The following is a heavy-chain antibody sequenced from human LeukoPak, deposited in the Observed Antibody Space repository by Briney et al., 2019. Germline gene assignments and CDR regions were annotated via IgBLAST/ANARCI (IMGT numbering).Heavy chain of an antibody. CDR3: ARDMWRSYYFDY. CDR1: GFTFSSYA. D-gene: IGHD2-21*01. Sequence: GGSLRLSCAASGFTFSSYAMSWVRQAPGKGLEWVSYISSSGSTIYYADSVKGRFTISRDNAKNSLYLQMNSLRAEDTAVYYCARDMWRSYYFDYWGQGTLVTVSS. CDR2: ISSSGSTI. J-gene: IGHJ4*02. V-gene: IGHV3-48*03.